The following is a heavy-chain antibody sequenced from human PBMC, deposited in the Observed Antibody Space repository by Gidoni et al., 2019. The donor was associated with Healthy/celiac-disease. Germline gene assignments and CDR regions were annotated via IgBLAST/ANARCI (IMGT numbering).Heavy chain of an antibody. CDR3: AKDPWAYCGGDCYSAEYFQH. D-gene: IGHD2-21*02. V-gene: IGHV3-30*18. J-gene: IGHJ1*01. Sequence: QVQLVESGGCVVQPGRSLRLSCASSGFTFSRSGLHWVRQAPGKGLEWVAVISYDGSNKYYADSVKGRFTITRDNSKNTLYLQMNSLSAEDTAVYYCAKDPWAYCGGDCYSAEYFQHWGQGTLVTVSS. CDR2: ISYDGSNK. CDR1: GFTFSRSG.